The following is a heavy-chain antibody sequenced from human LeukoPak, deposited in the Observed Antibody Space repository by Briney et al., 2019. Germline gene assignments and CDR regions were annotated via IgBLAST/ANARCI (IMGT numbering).Heavy chain of an antibody. CDR2: ISGSGGNT. D-gene: IGHD4-11*01. V-gene: IGHV3-23*01. CDR3: AKATVTTFADYFDY. J-gene: IGHJ4*02. Sequence: QPGGSLRLSCAASGFTFSSYAMSWVRQVPGKGLEWVSGISGSGGNTHSADSVKGRFTIPRDNSKNTLYLQMNSLRAEDTAVYYCAKATVTTFADYFDYWGQGTLVTVSS. CDR1: GFTFSSYA.